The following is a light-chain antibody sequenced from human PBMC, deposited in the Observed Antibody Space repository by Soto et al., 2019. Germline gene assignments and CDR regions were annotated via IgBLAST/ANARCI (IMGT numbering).Light chain of an antibody. Sequence: DIQMTQSPSSLSASVGDRVTITCRASQSISSYLNWYQQKPGKAPKLLIYAASSLQSGVPSRFSGSGSGTDFTLTISSLQPEDFATYYCQQSYSTPLNFGGGTRWIP. CDR2: AAS. CDR1: QSISSY. CDR3: QQSYSTPLN. V-gene: IGKV1-39*01. J-gene: IGKJ4*01.